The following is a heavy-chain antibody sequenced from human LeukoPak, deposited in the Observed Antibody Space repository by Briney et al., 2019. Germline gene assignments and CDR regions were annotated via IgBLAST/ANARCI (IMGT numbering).Heavy chain of an antibody. V-gene: IGHV1-69*05. D-gene: IGHD3-22*01. CDR3: ASRTYYYDSSGYSY. CDR2: IIPIFGTA. Sequence: SVKVSCKAPGGTFSSYAISWVRQAPGQGLERMEGIIPIFGTANYAHKFQGRGTITTDESTSTAYMEMSSLRSEDSCVYSCASRTYYYDSSGYSYWGQGTLVTVSS. CDR1: GGTFSSYA. J-gene: IGHJ4*02.